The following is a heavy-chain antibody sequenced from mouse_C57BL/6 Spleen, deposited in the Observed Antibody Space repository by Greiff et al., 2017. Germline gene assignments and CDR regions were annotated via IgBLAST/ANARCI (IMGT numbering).Heavy chain of an antibody. J-gene: IGHJ3*01. V-gene: IGHV2-5*01. CDR1: GFSLTSYG. Sequence: VQLQQSGPGLVQPSQSLSITCTVSGFSLTSYGVHWVRQSPGKGLEWLGVIWRGGSTDYTAAFMSRLSITKDNSKSQVFFKMNSLQADYTAIYYCAKKDSNYAWFAYWGQGTLVTVSA. CDR2: IWRGGST. D-gene: IGHD2-5*01. CDR3: AKKDSNYAWFAY.